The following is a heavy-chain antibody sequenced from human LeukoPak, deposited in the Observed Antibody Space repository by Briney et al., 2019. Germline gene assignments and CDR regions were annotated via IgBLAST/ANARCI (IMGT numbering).Heavy chain of an antibody. CDR2: MNSDGSSI. V-gene: IGHV3-74*01. CDR1: GFTLSSNW. Sequence: GGSLRLSCAASGFTLSSNWMHWVRQAAGEGLVWVSRMNSDGSSIRYADTVKGRFTNSRDKAKNTLYLQMNSLRAEDTAVYYCAREYNYGMDVWGQGTTVTVSS. J-gene: IGHJ6*02. CDR3: AREYNYGMDV.